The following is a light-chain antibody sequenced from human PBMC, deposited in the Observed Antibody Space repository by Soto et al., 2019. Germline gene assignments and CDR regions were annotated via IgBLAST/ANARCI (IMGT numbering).Light chain of an antibody. CDR2: RVS. CDR3: MHGARWVYT. Sequence: IVLTQSQLSLPVTLGQPASISCRSSESPVITDGDNLLNWFQQRPGQSPRRLIYRVSTRDFGVPHKCSGSGSCTEFTRKMSSLETEDVEIDYCMHGARWVYTFGQGTKLEI. J-gene: IGKJ2*01. CDR1: ESPVITDGDNL. V-gene: IGKV2-30*01.